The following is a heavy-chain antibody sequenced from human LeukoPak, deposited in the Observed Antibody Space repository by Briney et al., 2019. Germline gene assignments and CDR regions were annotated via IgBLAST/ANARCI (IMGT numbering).Heavy chain of an antibody. D-gene: IGHD3-10*01. J-gene: IGHJ3*02. CDR2: MNPNSGNT. V-gene: IGHV1-8*01. CDR3: ARGSGGNYYGSGSYYVSDI. Sequence: GASVKVSCKASGYTFTSYGINWVRQATGQGLEWMGWMNPNSGNTGYAQKFQGRVTMTRNTSISTAYMELSSLRSEDTAVYYCARGSGGNYYGSGSYYVSDIWGQGTMVTVSS. CDR1: GYTFTSYG.